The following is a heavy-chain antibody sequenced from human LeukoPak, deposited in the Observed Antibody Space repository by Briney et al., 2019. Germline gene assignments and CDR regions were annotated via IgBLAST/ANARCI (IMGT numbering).Heavy chain of an antibody. J-gene: IGHJ5*02. D-gene: IGHD5-24*01. CDR2: IYHSGST. Sequence: SETLSLTCTVSGGSISSGGYYWSWIRQPPGKGLEWIGYIYHSGSTYYNPSLKSRVTISVDTSKNQFSLKLSSMTAADTAVYYCARGSRDGYNRAWFDPWGQGTLVTVSS. CDR1: GGSISSGGYY. V-gene: IGHV4-30-2*01. CDR3: ARGSRDGYNRAWFDP.